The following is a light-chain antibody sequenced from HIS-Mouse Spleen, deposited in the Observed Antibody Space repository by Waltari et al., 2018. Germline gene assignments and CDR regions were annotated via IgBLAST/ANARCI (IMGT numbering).Light chain of an antibody. J-gene: IGLJ2*01. CDR2: KDS. CDR3: YSAADNSGV. Sequence: SYELTQPSSVSVSPGQTARITCSGDVLAKKYARWFQQKPGQAPVLGIYKDSARPSGIPERFSGSSSGTTVTLTISGAQVEDEADYYCYSAADNSGVFGGGTKLTVL. CDR1: VLAKKY. V-gene: IGLV3-27*01.